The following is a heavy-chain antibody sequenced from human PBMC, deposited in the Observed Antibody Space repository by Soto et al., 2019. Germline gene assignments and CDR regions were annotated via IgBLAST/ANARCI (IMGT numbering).Heavy chain of an antibody. CDR3: ARYDYSNYGASDV. Sequence: EVQLVASGGGLVQPGGSLRLSCAASGFTFSSYNMNWVRQAPGKGLEWVSYISTSGTTIYYTDSVKGRFTISRDNAKNSLFLLMNSLRDEDTAVYYCARYDYSNYGASDVWGQGTTVTVSS. D-gene: IGHD4-4*01. CDR1: GFTFSSYN. CDR2: ISTSGTTI. J-gene: IGHJ6*02. V-gene: IGHV3-48*02.